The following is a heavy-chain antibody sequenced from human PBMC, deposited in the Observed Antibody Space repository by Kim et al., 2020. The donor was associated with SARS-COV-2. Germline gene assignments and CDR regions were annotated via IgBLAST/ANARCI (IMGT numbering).Heavy chain of an antibody. J-gene: IGHJ4*02. V-gene: IGHV1-18*01. CDR2: IRPNNGNT. Sequence: ASVKVSCKASGYTFTTYGISWVRQAPGQGLEWMGWIRPNNGNTNYAQKFQGRVTMTTDTSTTTVYMELRSLRSDDTAVYYCARDNARSKAVAGQAGAYWGQGTLVTVSS. CDR3: ARDNARSKAVAGQAGAY. D-gene: IGHD6-19*01. CDR1: GYTFTTYG.